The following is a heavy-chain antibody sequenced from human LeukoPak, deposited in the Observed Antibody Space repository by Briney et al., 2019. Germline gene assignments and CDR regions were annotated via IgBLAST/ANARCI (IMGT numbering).Heavy chain of an antibody. V-gene: IGHV1-18*01. CDR2: ISAYNGNT. CDR3: ARDHRSGYCSSISCYFAGSQSAFDI. J-gene: IGHJ3*02. CDR1: GYTFTSYG. Sequence: ASVKVSCKASGYTFTSYGISWVRQAPGQGLEWMGWISAYNGNTNYAQKLQGRVTMTTDTSTSTAYMELRSLRSDDTAVYYCARDHRSGYCSSISCYFAGSQSAFDIWGQGTMVTVSS. D-gene: IGHD2-2*01.